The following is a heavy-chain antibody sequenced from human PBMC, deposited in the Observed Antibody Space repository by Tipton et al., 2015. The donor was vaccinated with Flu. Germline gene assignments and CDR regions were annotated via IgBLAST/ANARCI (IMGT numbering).Heavy chain of an antibody. J-gene: IGHJ4*02. CDR2: INPNSGGT. Sequence: QSGAEVKKPGASMKVSCKASGYTFTGYYMHWVRQARGQGLEWMGWINPNSGGTNYAQKFQDRVTMTRDTSISTAYLELSRLRSDDTAVYYCARAFYYDSSTIDYCGQGTLVTVSS. D-gene: IGHD3-22*01. CDR3: ARAFYYDSSTIDY. CDR1: GYTFTGYY. V-gene: IGHV1-2*02.